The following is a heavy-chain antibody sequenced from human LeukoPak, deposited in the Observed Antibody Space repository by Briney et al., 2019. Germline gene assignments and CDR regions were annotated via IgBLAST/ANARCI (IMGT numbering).Heavy chain of an antibody. CDR3: ARGVAVVDFDY. Sequence: ASVKVSCKASGYTFTGYYLHWVRQAPGQGLEWMGWMNPNSGNTGYAQKFQGRVTMTRNTSISTAYMELSSLRSEDTAVYYCARGVAVVDFDYWGQGTLVTVSS. CDR1: GYTFTGYY. V-gene: IGHV1-8*02. J-gene: IGHJ4*02. CDR2: MNPNSGNT. D-gene: IGHD6-19*01.